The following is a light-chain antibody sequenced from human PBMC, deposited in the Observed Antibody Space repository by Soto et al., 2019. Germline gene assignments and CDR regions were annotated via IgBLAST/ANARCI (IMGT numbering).Light chain of an antibody. CDR2: GAS. Sequence: EIVLTQSPGTLSLSPGERATLSCRASQSVSSSYLAWYQQKPGQAPRLLIYGASSRATGIPDRFSGSRSGTVFTLTISRLEPEDFAVYYCQQYGSSSSTFGQGTRLEIK. CDR3: QQYGSSSST. CDR1: QSVSSSY. V-gene: IGKV3-20*01. J-gene: IGKJ5*01.